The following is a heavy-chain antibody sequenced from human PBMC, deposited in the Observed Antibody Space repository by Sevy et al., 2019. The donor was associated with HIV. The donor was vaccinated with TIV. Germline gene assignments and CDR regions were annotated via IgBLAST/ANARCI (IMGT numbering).Heavy chain of an antibody. D-gene: IGHD6-13*01. CDR2: ISGSGGST. CDR1: EFTFSSYA. V-gene: IGHV3-23*01. J-gene: IGHJ6*03. CDR3: AKDGDSSSWYLNYYMDV. Sequence: GGSLRLSCAASEFTFSSYAINWVRQAPGKGLEWVSGISGSGGSTYYADSVKGRFTISRDNFKNTLYLQMNSLRAEDTAVYNCAKDGDSSSWYLNYYMDVWGKGTTVTVSS.